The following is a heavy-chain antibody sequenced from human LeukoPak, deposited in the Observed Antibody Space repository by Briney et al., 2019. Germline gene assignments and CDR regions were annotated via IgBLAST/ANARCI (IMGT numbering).Heavy chain of an antibody. Sequence: SETLSLTCAVYGGSFSGYYWSWIRQPPGKGLEWIGEINHSGSTSYNPSLKSRVTISVDTSKNQFSLKLSSVTAADTAVYYCARVQRLGELSLLGAFDIWGQGTMVTVSS. CDR1: GGSFSGYY. V-gene: IGHV4-34*01. CDR2: INHSGST. J-gene: IGHJ3*02. D-gene: IGHD3-16*02. CDR3: ARVQRLGELSLLGAFDI.